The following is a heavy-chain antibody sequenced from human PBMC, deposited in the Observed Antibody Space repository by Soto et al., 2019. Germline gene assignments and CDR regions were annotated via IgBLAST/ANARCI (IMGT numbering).Heavy chain of an antibody. V-gene: IGHV3-23*01. CDR3: SKVMESAAARHFDP. Sequence: PGGSLRLSCAASGFTFSAYAMSWVRQAQGKGLEWVSVISVSGGTTYYADSVKGRLTISRDNSKNTLYVQMNSLRAEDRVVYFFSKVMESAAARHFDPWGQGTLVTVPS. D-gene: IGHD6-6*01. J-gene: IGHJ4*01. CDR2: ISVSGGTT. CDR1: GFTFSAYA.